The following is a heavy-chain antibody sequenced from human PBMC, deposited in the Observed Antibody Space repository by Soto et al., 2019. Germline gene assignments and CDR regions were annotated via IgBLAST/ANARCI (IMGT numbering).Heavy chain of an antibody. Sequence: EVQLVESGGGLIQPGGSLRLSCAASGVAVSSKYMTWVRQAPGKGLEWVSVIYGGGTTYYADSVKGRFTISRDTSKSTLYLQMNSLRAEGTAVYYCVQTTGWPGFDFWGQGTLVTVSS. CDR1: GVAVSSKY. D-gene: IGHD6-19*01. J-gene: IGHJ4*02. CDR2: IYGGGTT. CDR3: VQTTGWPGFDF. V-gene: IGHV3-53*01.